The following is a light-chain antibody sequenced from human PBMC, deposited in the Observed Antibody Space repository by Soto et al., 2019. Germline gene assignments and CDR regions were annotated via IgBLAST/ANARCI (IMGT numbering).Light chain of an antibody. CDR3: QQYGSSPKYT. CDR1: QSVDSSY. V-gene: IGKV3-20*01. Sequence: EIVLTQSPGTLSLSPGERATLSCRASQSVDSSYLAWYQEKPGQAPRLLIYGASSRATGIPDRFSGSGSGTDFTLTISRLEPEDFAAYYCQQYGSSPKYTFGQGTKLEIK. J-gene: IGKJ2*01. CDR2: GAS.